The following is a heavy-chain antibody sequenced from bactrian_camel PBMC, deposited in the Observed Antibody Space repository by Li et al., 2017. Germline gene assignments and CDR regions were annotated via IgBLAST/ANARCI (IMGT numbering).Heavy chain of an antibody. V-gene: IGHV3S40*01. CDR1: GFRFSSYG. Sequence: VQLVESGGGLVQPGGSLRLSCAASGFRFSSYGMSWIRQAPGKGLEWVSGINSRTDDTTVYAESVKGRFTISIDNAKNTLYLQMNNLKTEDTAVYYCAAGCSSCPGGYNYWGQGTQVTVS. CDR2: INSRTDDTT. J-gene: IGHJ4*01. CDR3: AAGCSSCPGGYNY. D-gene: IGHD6*01.